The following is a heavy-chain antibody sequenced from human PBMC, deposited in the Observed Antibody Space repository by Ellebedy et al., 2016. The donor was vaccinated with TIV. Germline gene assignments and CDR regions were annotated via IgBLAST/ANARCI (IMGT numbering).Heavy chain of an antibody. D-gene: IGHD3-10*01. J-gene: IGHJ5*02. CDR3: ARGRRLLWFGELDAAGSLDP. Sequence: MPSETLSLTCTVSGGSMSFYYWNRIRQPPGKGLEWIGYISFSGSTQYNPALKSRVTISLDTSKTQFSLKLTSVTAADTAVYFCARGRRLLWFGELDAAGSLDPWGQGTLVSVSS. CDR1: GGSMSFYY. CDR2: ISFSGST. V-gene: IGHV4-59*01.